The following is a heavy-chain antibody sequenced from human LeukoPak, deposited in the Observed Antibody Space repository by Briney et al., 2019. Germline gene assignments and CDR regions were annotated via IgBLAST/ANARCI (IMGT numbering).Heavy chain of an antibody. Sequence: GGSLRLSCAASGFTFSSYGMHWVRQAPGTGLEWVAVIWYDGSNKYYADSVNGRFTISRDNSKNTLYLQMNSLRAEDTAVYYCARDHSSGWYSDYFDYWGQGTLVTVSS. CDR2: IWYDGSNK. D-gene: IGHD6-19*01. V-gene: IGHV3-33*01. J-gene: IGHJ4*02. CDR1: GFTFSSYG. CDR3: ARDHSSGWYSDYFDY.